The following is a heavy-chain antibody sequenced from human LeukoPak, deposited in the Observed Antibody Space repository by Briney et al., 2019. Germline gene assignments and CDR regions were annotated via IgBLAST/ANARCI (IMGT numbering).Heavy chain of an antibody. D-gene: IGHD2-2*01. CDR2: IIPIFGTA. V-gene: IGHV1-69*06. CDR1: GGTFSSYA. J-gene: IGHJ6*03. CDR3: ARGPLSLVNYYMDV. Sequence: ASVKVSCKASGGTFSSYAISWVRQAPGQGLEWMGGIIPIFGTANYAQKFQGRVTITADKSTSTAYMELSSLRSEDTAVYYCARGPLSLVNYYMDVWGKGTTVTISS.